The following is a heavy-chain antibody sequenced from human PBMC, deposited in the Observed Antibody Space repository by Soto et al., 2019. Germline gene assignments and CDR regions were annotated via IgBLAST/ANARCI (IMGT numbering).Heavy chain of an antibody. V-gene: IGHV1-69*13. J-gene: IGHJ4*02. CDR3: ATIPPCGGDCYTYPVEFDY. Sequence: GASVKVSCKASGGTFSSYAISWVRQAPGQGLEWMGGIIPIFGTANYAQKFQGRVTITADESTSTAYMELSSLRSEDTAVYYCATIPPCGGDCYTYPVEFDYWGQGTLVTVSS. CDR2: IIPIFGTA. CDR1: GGTFSSYA. D-gene: IGHD2-21*02.